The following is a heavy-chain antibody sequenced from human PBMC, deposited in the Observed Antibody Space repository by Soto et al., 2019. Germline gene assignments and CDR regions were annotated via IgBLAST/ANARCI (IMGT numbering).Heavy chain of an antibody. J-gene: IGHJ1*01. V-gene: IGHV3-9*01. D-gene: IGHD3-3*01. CDR2: ISWNSDSL. CDR3: AKCPGGVASGGTTHLLH. Sequence: GGSLRLSCAASGFIFDDYAMYWVRQAPGKGLEWVSSISWNSDSLVYADSVKGRFAISRDNAKNSLHLQMNGLRVDDTAVYYCAKCPGGVASGGTTHLLHWGQGTMVTVSS. CDR1: GFIFDDYA.